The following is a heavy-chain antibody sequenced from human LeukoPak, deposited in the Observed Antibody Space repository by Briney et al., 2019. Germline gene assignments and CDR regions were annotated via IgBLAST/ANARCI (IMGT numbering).Heavy chain of an antibody. CDR1: GYTFTSYY. Sequence: ASXKVSCKASGYTFTSYYMHWVRQAPGQGLEWMGIINPSGGRTRYAQKFQGRVTMTRDTSTSTVYMEMSSLRSEDTAVYYCARGSVVVVTAILSLGYWGQGTLVTVSS. CDR2: INPSGGRT. CDR3: ARGSVVVVTAILSLGY. D-gene: IGHD2-21*02. V-gene: IGHV1-46*01. J-gene: IGHJ4*02.